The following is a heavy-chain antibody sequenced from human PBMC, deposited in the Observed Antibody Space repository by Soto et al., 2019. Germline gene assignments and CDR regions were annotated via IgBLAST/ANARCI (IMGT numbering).Heavy chain of an antibody. Sequence: QVQLVQSGAEVKKPGASVKVSCKASGYTFTSYGISWVRQAPGQGLEWMGWISAYNGNTNYAQKIQGRVTMTTDTYTDKAYMELRSLRSDDTAVYYCARAVDYYDSSGYYTQEYFQHWGQGTLVTVSS. J-gene: IGHJ1*01. V-gene: IGHV1-18*01. CDR2: ISAYNGNT. CDR3: ARAVDYYDSSGYYTQEYFQH. CDR1: GYTFTSYG. D-gene: IGHD3-22*01.